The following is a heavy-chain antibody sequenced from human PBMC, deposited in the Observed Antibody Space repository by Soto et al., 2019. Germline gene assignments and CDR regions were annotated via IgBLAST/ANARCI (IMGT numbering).Heavy chain of an antibody. CDR1: GFAFSTYA. Sequence: GGSLRLSCAAAGFAFSTYAMTWVRQAPGKGLEWVSVISGSGGGSYYAASVKGRFTISRDNSKNTLFLQMNGLRAEDTAVYYCAKVTKRAAAGRYEYYKYGMDVWGQGTTVTVSS. J-gene: IGHJ6*02. CDR2: ISGSGGGS. V-gene: IGHV3-23*01. D-gene: IGHD6-13*01. CDR3: AKVTKRAAAGRYEYYKYGMDV.